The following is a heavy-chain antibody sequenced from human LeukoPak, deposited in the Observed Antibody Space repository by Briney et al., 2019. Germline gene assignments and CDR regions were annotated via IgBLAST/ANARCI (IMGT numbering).Heavy chain of an antibody. CDR1: GFTFSSYE. V-gene: IGHV3-48*03. Sequence: HAGGSLRLSCATSGFTFSSYEVNWVRQAPGKGLEWVSYISTTGSSIYYADSVKGRFTISRDNAKNSLYLQMNSLRAEDTAVYYCARNPGSYSSSWRWFDPWGQGTLVTVSS. J-gene: IGHJ5*02. D-gene: IGHD6-6*01. CDR3: ARNPGSYSSSWRWFDP. CDR2: ISTTGSSI.